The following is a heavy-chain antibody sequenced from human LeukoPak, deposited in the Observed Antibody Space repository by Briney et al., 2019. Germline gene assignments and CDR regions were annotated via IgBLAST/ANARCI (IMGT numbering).Heavy chain of an antibody. CDR1: GGSLSGYY. D-gene: IGHD4-17*01. CDR3: ARELQGTTSPPGY. J-gene: IGHJ4*02. CDR2: INHSGST. Sequence: SETLSLTCAVSGGSLSGYYWSWVRQPPEKGLEWIGEINHSGSTNYNPSLKSRVTISVDTSKNHCSLKRSSVTAADTAVYYCARELQGTTSPPGYWGQGTLVTVSS. V-gene: IGHV4-34*01.